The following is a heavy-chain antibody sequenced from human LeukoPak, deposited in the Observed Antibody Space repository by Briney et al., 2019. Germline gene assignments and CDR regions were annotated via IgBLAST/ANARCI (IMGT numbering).Heavy chain of an antibody. CDR2: IRYDGSNK. D-gene: IGHD6-13*01. V-gene: IGHV3-30*02. CDR1: GFTFSSYG. J-gene: IGHJ4*02. CDR3: AKERGIIAAAGRGYYFDY. Sequence: PGGSLRLSCAASGFTFSSYGMHWVRQAPGKGLEWVAFIRYDGSNKYYADSVKGRFTISRDNSKNTLYLQMNSLRAEDTAVYYCAKERGIIAAAGRGYYFDYWGQGTLVTVSS.